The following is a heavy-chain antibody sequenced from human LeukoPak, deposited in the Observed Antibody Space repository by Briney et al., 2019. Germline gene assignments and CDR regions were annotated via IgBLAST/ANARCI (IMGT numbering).Heavy chain of an antibody. J-gene: IGHJ4*02. CDR3: ASSHPLGSNNDYYTPFDY. CDR2: LYYSGDT. V-gene: IGHV4-59*01. CDR1: GGSISNYF. D-gene: IGHD3-3*01. Sequence: SETLSLTCTVSGGSISNYFWSWIRQPPGKGLEWIGYLYYSGDTNYNPSLKSRVTISVDTSKNQFSLSLSSVTAADTAVYYCASSHPLGSNNDYYTPFDYWGQGTRVTVSS.